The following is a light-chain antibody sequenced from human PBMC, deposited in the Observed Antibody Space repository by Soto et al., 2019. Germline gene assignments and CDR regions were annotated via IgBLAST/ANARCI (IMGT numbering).Light chain of an antibody. CDR3: CSYAGGSPPYV. Sequence: QSVLTQPASVSGSPGQSITISCTGTSSDVGSHNLVSWYQQHPGKAPKLMIYEVTRRPSGVSYRFSGSKSGNTASLTISGLQAEDEADYYCCSYAGGSPPYVFGTGTKVTVL. J-gene: IGLJ1*01. V-gene: IGLV2-23*02. CDR2: EVT. CDR1: SSDVGSHNL.